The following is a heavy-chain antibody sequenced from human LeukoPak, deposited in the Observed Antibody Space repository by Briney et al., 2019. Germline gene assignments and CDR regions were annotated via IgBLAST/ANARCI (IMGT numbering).Heavy chain of an antibody. D-gene: IGHD6-19*01. CDR3: ARSRVGIAVAGTQTNKCFQH. V-gene: IGHV4-4*02. CDR1: GGSISSSNW. CDR2: IYHSGST. J-gene: IGHJ1*01. Sequence: PSGTLSLTCAVSGGSISSSNWWSWVRQPPGKGLEGIGEIYHSGSTNYNPSLKSRVTISVDKSKNQFSLKLSSVTAADTAVYYCARSRVGIAVAGTQTNKCFQHWGQGTLVTVSS.